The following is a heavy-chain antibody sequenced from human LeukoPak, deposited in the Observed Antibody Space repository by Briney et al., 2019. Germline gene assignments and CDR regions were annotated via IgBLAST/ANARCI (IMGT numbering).Heavy chain of an antibody. CDR2: ISYDGSNK. CDR1: GFTFSSYA. J-gene: IGHJ4*02. Sequence: GRSLRLSCAASGFTFSSYAMHWVRQAPGKGLEWVAVISYDGSNKYYADSVKGRFTISRDNAKNSLYLQMNSLRAEDTAVYYCASPVAVAGTSFDYWGQGTLVTVSS. CDR3: ASPVAVAGTSFDY. D-gene: IGHD6-19*01. V-gene: IGHV3-30*04.